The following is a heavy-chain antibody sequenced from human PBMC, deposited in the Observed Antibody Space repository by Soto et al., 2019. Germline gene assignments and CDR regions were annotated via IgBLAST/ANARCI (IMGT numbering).Heavy chain of an antibody. D-gene: IGHD4-17*01. CDR1: GGSVSSGSYY. Sequence: PSETLSLTCTVSGGSVSSGSYYWSWIRQPPGKGLEWIGYIYYSGSTNYNPSLKSRVTISVDTSKNQFSLKLSSVTAADTAAYYCANYPTTVTSDYWGQGTLVTVSS. CDR3: ANYPTTVTSDY. CDR2: IYYSGST. V-gene: IGHV4-61*01. J-gene: IGHJ4*02.